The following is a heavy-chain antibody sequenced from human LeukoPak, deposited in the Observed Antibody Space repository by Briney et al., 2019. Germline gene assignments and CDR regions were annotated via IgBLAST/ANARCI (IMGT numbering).Heavy chain of an antibody. Sequence: GGSLRLSCAASGFTFGSYAMHWVRQAPGRGLEWVAGISYDGTNKYYADTVKGRFTISRDNSKNTLYLQMNSLRTDDTAVYYCARESPACGEDCYFDYWGQGTLVTVSS. CDR3: ARESPACGEDCYFDY. D-gene: IGHD2-21*02. V-gene: IGHV3-30-3*01. CDR2: ISYDGTNK. CDR1: GFTFGSYA. J-gene: IGHJ4*02.